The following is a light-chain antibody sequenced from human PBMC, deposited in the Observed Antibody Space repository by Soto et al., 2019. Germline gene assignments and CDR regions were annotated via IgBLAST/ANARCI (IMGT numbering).Light chain of an antibody. Sequence: DIQMTQSPSSVSASVGDRVTITCRASQGISSRLAWYQQKPGKAPKLLIYAASSLQSGVPSRISGSGSGTDFTLTISSXRPEDFATYYCQQANSFPLSFGGGTKVDIK. CDR3: QQANSFPLS. J-gene: IGKJ4*01. CDR1: QGISSR. V-gene: IGKV1-12*01. CDR2: AAS.